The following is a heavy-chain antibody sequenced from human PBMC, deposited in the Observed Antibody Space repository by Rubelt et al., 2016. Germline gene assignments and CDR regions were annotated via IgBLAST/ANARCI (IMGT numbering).Heavy chain of an antibody. CDR1: GGSISSYY. J-gene: IGHJ6*03. Sequence: QVQLQESGPGLVKPSETLSLTCSVSGGSISSYYWSWIRQPPGKGLEWIGYIYYSGSTNYNPSLKSRVTISVDTSKNQFSLKLSSVTAPDTAVYYCARQTNSYAYLSSYYYYYMDVWGKGTTVTVSS. CDR3: ARQTNSYAYLSSYYYYYMDV. D-gene: IGHD5-18*01. CDR2: IYYSGST. V-gene: IGHV4-59*12.